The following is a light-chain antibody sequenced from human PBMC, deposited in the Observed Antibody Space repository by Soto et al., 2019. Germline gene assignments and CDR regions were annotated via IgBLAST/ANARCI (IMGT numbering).Light chain of an antibody. CDR3: SSYTTSHTLV. J-gene: IGLJ1*01. V-gene: IGLV2-14*01. CDR1: SSDVGGYNS. Sequence: QSVLRQPASVSGSPGQSITVSCTGTSSDVGGYNSVSWYQQHPGKAPKLMIYDVTNRPSGVSDRFSGSKSGNTASLTISGLQAEDEADFYCSSYTTSHTLVFGTGTKVTVL. CDR2: DVT.